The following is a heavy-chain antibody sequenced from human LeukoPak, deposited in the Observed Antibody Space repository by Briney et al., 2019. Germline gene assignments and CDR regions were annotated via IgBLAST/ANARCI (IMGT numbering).Heavy chain of an antibody. D-gene: IGHD6-25*01. CDR2: ISGTGSRT. CDR3: ARSTVTAAGALDY. CDR1: GFSFSDHY. Sequence: GGSLRLSCVASGFSFSDHYMTWIRQAPGKGLEWVSYISGTGSRTYYGDAGKGRFTISRDNAKRLVDLQMNSLRADDTAMYYCARSTVTAAGALDYWGQGILVTVSS. J-gene: IGHJ4*02. V-gene: IGHV3-11*01.